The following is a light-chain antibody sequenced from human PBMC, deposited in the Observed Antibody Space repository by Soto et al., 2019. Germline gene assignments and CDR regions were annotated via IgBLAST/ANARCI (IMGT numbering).Light chain of an antibody. J-gene: IGKJ1*01. V-gene: IGKV3-20*01. CDR1: QSITSNY. CDR3: QQQSDSPWT. Sequence: EIVLTQSPGTLSLSPGESAALSCRASQSITSNYLVWYRQKPGQAPRLLIYAISCRAAGIPNRFSGSGSGTEFTLTITSLEPEDSAVYYCQQQSDSPWTFGQGTRVEI. CDR2: AIS.